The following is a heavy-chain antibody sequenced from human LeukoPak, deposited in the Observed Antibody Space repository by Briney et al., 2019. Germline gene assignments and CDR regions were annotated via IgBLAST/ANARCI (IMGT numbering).Heavy chain of an antibody. CDR2: IKQDGSEK. CDR1: GFTFSSYW. D-gene: IGHD1-26*01. CDR3: ARIRSGSYLGSLDY. J-gene: IGHJ4*02. Sequence: GGSLRLSCAASGFTFSSYWMSWVRQAPGKGLEWVANIKQDGSEKSYVDSVKGRFTISRDNSKNTLYLQMNSLRAEDTAVYYCARIRSGSYLGSLDYWGQGTLVTVSS. V-gene: IGHV3-7*01.